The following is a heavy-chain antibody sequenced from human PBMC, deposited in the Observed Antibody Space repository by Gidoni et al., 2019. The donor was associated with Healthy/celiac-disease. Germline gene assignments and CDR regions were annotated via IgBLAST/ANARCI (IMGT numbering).Heavy chain of an antibody. CDR2: IKSKTDGGTT. J-gene: IGHJ4*02. CDR3: TTASAGSPHYSGSYCLYCFDY. D-gene: IGHD1-26*01. V-gene: IGHV3-15*01. Sequence: EVQLVESGGGLVKPGGSLRLSCAASGFTFSNAWMSWVRQAPGKGLEWVGRIKSKTDGGTTDYAAPVKGRFTISRDDSKNTLYLQMNSLKTEDTAVYYCTTASAGSPHYSGSYCLYCFDYWGQGTLVTVSS. CDR1: GFTFSNAW.